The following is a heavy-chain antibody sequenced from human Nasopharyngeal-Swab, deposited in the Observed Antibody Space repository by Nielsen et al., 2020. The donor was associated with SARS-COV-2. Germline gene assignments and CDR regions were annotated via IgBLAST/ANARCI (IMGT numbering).Heavy chain of an antibody. J-gene: IGHJ6*02. CDR2: ISYDGRNK. Sequence: GESLKISCVASGFTFSSYAIHWVRQAPGKGLEWVTFISYDGRNKYYADSVKGRFTISRDNSKNTLYLQMNSLRAEDTAVYYCARAFGGGYYYGMDVWGQGTTVTVSS. V-gene: IGHV3-30*04. CDR1: GFTFSSYA. CDR3: ARAFGGGYYYGMDV. D-gene: IGHD3-10*01.